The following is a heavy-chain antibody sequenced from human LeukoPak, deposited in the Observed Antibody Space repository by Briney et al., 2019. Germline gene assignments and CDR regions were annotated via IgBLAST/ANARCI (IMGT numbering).Heavy chain of an antibody. J-gene: IGHJ4*02. CDR2: INPNSGGT. D-gene: IGHD3-10*01. Sequence: AASVKVSCKASGYTFTGYYMHWVRQAPGQGLEWMGWINPNSGGTNYAQKFQGRVTMTRDTSISTAYMELSRLRSDDTAVYYCARQTYYDGSGSPPDYWGQGTLVTVSS. V-gene: IGHV1-2*02. CDR1: GYTFTGYY. CDR3: ARQTYYDGSGSPPDY.